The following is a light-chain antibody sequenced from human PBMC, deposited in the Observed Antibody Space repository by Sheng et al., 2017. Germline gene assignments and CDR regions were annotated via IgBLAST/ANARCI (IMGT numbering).Light chain of an antibody. Sequence: IVLTQSPATLSLSPGERATLSCRASQSISSYLAWYQQKPGQAPRLLIYDASNRVTGIPARFSGSGSGTDFTLTISSLEPEDFALYYCQQPNTFGPGTKVDIK. J-gene: IGKJ3*01. CDR2: DAS. CDR1: QSISSY. CDR3: QQPNT. V-gene: IGKV3-11*01.